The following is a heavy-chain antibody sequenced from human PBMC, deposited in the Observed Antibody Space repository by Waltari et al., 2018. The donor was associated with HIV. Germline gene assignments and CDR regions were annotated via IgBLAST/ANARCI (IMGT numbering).Heavy chain of an antibody. V-gene: IGHV1-58*01. J-gene: IGHJ6*02. CDR3: AADPLYGEGLAFYYYGMDV. Sequence: QMQLVQSGPEVKKPGTSVKVSCKASGFTFTSSAVQWVRQARGQRLEWIGWIVVGSGNTNYAQKFQERVTITRDMSTSTAYMELSSLRSEDTAVYYCAADPLYGEGLAFYYYGMDVWGQGTTVTVSS. CDR1: GFTFTSSA. CDR2: IVVGSGNT. D-gene: IGHD4-17*01.